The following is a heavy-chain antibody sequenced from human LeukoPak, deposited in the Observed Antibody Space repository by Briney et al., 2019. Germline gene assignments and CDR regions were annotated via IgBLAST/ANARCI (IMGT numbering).Heavy chain of an antibody. Sequence: PSETLSLTCIVSSDSLSSGSYYWSWIRQPPGKDLEWIGRIHTSGSTDYNPSLRSRVTISLDTSKNHFSLQLTSVTAADTAVYYCARGVSQVRGMWFDPWGQGTLVTVSS. CDR2: IHTSGST. D-gene: IGHD3-10*01. V-gene: IGHV4-61*02. J-gene: IGHJ5*02. CDR1: SDSLSSGSYY. CDR3: ARGVSQVRGMWFDP.